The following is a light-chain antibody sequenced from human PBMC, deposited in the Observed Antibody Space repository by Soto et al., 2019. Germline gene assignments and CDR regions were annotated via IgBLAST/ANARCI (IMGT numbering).Light chain of an antibody. J-gene: IGKJ2*01. CDR1: QSISVY. V-gene: IGKV1-39*01. CDR3: QQTYRIPYT. CDR2: AAS. Sequence: DIQMTQSPSSLSVSIGDTITITCRSSQSISVYLNWYQKKPGTPPKLLIFAASNLQSRVPSRFIGRESGTDFTLTISSLQPEDFASYYCQQTYRIPYTFGQGTNLEI.